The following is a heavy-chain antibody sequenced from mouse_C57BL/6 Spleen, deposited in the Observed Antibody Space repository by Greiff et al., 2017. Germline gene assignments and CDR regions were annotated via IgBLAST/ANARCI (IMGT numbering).Heavy chain of an antibody. Sequence: QVTLKESGPGILQSSQTLSLTCSFSGFSLSTSGMGVSWIRQPSGKGLEWLAHIYWDDDKRYHPSLKSRLTISKDTSRNQVFLKITSVDTADTATYYCASVVGLYYYAMDYWGQGTSVTVSS. J-gene: IGHJ4*01. V-gene: IGHV8-12*01. CDR1: GFSLSTSGMG. CDR3: ASVVGLYYYAMDY. D-gene: IGHD1-1*01. CDR2: IYWDDDK.